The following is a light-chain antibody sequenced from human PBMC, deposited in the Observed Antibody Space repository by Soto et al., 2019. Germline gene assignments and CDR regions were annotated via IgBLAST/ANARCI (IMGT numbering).Light chain of an antibody. Sequence: EIVMTQSPATLSVSPGERATLSCRASQSITGNLTWYQQKPGQAPRLLIYDASTRATGIPARFSGSGSGTEFTLTXXXXXXXXXXVYYCQQYNNWPLTFGGGTKX. CDR1: QSITGN. CDR2: DAS. CDR3: QQYNNWPLT. J-gene: IGKJ4*01. V-gene: IGKV3-15*01.